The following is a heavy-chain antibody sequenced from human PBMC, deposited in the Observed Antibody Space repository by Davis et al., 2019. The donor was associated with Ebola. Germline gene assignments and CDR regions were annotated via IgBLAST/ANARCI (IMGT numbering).Heavy chain of an antibody. J-gene: IGHJ4*02. CDR3: ARPPLAGSSSRLHFDY. V-gene: IGHV3-33*01. CDR2: IWYDGSNK. CDR1: EFTFSSYG. D-gene: IGHD6-6*01. Sequence: GESLKISCAASEFTFSSYGMHWVRQAPGKGLEWVAVIWYDGSNKYFADSVKGRFTISRDNSKNTLFLQMNSLRAEDTAVYYCARPPLAGSSSRLHFDYWGQGTLVTVSS.